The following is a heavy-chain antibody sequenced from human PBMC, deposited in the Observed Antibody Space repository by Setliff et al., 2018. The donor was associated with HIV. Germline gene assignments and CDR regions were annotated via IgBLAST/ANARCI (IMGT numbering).Heavy chain of an antibody. CDR1: GGSISSGDYY. Sequence: SETLSLTCTVSGGSISSGDYYWSWIRQPPGKGLEWIGEINHSGSTNYNPSLKSRVTISVDTSKNQFSLKLSSVTAADTAVYYCASTAYDSSGYSYWGQGTLVTVSS. CDR2: INHSGST. V-gene: IGHV4-39*07. J-gene: IGHJ4*02. CDR3: ASTAYDSSGYSY. D-gene: IGHD3-22*01.